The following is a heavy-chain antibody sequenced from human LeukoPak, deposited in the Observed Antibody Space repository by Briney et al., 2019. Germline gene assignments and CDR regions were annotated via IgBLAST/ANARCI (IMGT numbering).Heavy chain of an antibody. Sequence: SETLSLTCTVSGGSISSYYWSWIQQPPGKGLEWIGYIYYSGSTNYNPSLKSRVTISVDTSKNQFSLKLSSVTAADTAVYYCARHEEMATIAFFDYWGQGTLVTVSS. D-gene: IGHD5-24*01. CDR2: IYYSGST. CDR1: GGSISSYY. J-gene: IGHJ4*02. CDR3: ARHEEMATIAFFDY. V-gene: IGHV4-59*08.